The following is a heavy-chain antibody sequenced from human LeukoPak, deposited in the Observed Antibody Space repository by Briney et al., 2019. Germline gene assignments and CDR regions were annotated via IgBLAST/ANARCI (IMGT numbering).Heavy chain of an antibody. J-gene: IGHJ4*02. D-gene: IGHD4-17*01. CDR2: INDSGST. Sequence: SETLSLTCAVYGGSFSGYYWSWIRQPPGKGLEGIGEINDSGSTNYNPSLKSRVTISVDPSQHQFSLKLSSVTAADTAVYYCARGRRTVTYVPSGYFDYWGQGPLVTVSS. CDR1: GGSFSGYY. V-gene: IGHV4-34*01. CDR3: ARGRRTVTYVPSGYFDY.